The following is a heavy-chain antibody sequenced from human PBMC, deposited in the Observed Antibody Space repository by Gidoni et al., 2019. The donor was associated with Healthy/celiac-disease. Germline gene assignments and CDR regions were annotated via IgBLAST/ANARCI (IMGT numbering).Heavy chain of an antibody. CDR1: GFTFSRYS. Sequence: EVQLVESGGGLVKPGGSLRLSCAASGFTFSRYSMNWVRQAPGKGLEWVSSISSSSSYIYYADSVKGRFTISRDNAKNSLYLQMNSLRAEDTAVYYCARDYRGYCSSTSCYPGFDAFDIWGQGTMVTVSS. D-gene: IGHD2-2*01. V-gene: IGHV3-21*01. CDR2: ISSSSSYI. CDR3: ARDYRGYCSSTSCYPGFDAFDI. J-gene: IGHJ3*02.